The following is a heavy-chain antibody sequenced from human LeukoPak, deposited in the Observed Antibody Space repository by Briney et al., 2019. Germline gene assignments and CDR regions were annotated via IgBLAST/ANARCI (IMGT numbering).Heavy chain of an antibody. Sequence: SETLSLTCTVSGGSISSSSYYWGWIRQPPGKGLEWIGSIYYSGSTYYNPSLKSRVTISVDTSKNQFSLKLSSVTAADTAVYYCARGGYYDILTRVFDHWGQGTLVTVSS. CDR2: IYYSGST. V-gene: IGHV4-39*07. CDR1: GGSISSSSYY. D-gene: IGHD3-9*01. CDR3: ARGGYYDILTRVFDH. J-gene: IGHJ4*02.